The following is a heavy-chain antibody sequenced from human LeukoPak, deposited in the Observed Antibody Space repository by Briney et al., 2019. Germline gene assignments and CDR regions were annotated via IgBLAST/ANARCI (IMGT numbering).Heavy chain of an antibody. V-gene: IGHV3-30*02. J-gene: IGHJ4*02. Sequence: PGGSLRLSCAASGFTFSSYGMHWVRQAPGKGLEWVAVIRYDGSNKYYADSVKGRFTISRDNYKNTLYLQMNSLRAEDTAVYYCAKEGAKGFDYWGQGTLVTVSS. D-gene: IGHD3-16*01. CDR2: IRYDGSNK. CDR3: AKEGAKGFDY. CDR1: GFTFSSYG.